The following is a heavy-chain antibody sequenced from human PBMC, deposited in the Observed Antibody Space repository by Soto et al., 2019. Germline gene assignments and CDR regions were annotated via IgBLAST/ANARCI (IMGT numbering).Heavy chain of an antibody. CDR3: ARDVNYDILTGYYYYGMDV. V-gene: IGHV1-8*01. D-gene: IGHD3-9*01. J-gene: IGHJ6*02. Sequence: ASVKVSCKASGYTFTSYDINWVRQATGQGLEWMGWMNPNSGNTGYAQKFQGRVTMTRNTSISTAYMELSSLRSEDTAVYYCARDVNYDILTGYYYYGMDVWGQGTTVTVSS. CDR2: MNPNSGNT. CDR1: GYTFTSYD.